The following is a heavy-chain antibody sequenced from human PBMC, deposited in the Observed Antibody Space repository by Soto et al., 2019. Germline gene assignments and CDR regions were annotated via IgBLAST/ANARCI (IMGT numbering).Heavy chain of an antibody. V-gene: IGHV4-61*01. CDR1: GRSVSSGSYY. CDR3: ARTSSGGNPDY. Sequence: SETLSLTCTVSGRSVSSGSYYWSWLRQPPGKGLEWIGYIYYSGSTNYNPSLKSRVTISVDTSKNQFSLKLSSVTAADTAVYYCARTSSGGNPDYWGQGTLVTVSS. J-gene: IGHJ4*02. CDR2: IYYSGST. D-gene: IGHD2-15*01.